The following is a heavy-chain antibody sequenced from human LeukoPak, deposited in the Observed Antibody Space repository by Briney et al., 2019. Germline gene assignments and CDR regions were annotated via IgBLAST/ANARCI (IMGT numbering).Heavy chain of an antibody. V-gene: IGHV3-11*01. CDR1: GFTFSDSY. CDR2: VSSSGSNK. CDR3: ARVTHTSGWYGLDY. J-gene: IGHJ4*02. Sequence: PGGSLRLSCAASGFTFSDSYMSWLRQAPGKGVEWVSDVSSSGSNKYYADSVQGRFTIYRDNAKNSLYLQMNSLRAEDTAVYYCARVTHTSGWYGLDYWGLGTLVTVSS. D-gene: IGHD6-19*01.